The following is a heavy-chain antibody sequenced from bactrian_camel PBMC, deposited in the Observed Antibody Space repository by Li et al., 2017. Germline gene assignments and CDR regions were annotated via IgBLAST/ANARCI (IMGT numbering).Heavy chain of an antibody. J-gene: IGHJ6*01. CDR3: AAARRAYWGFACDVEVVQTIATSEDRTDFGY. Sequence: HVQLVESGGGSVQAGGSLRLSCVASGFNSRYCMGWFRQAPGKEREGIASIGSDGTTAYVDYVKGRFTVSRDNEKNTVYLQMNSLKPEDTAMYYCAAARRAYWGFACDVEVVQTIATSEDRTDFGYWGQGTQVTVS. V-gene: IGHV3S55*01. CDR1: GFNSRYC. CDR2: IGSDGTT. D-gene: IGHD1*01.